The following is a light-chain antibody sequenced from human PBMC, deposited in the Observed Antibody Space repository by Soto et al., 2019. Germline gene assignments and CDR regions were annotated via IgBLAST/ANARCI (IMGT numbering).Light chain of an antibody. CDR1: HNINSDY. J-gene: IGKJ5*01. Sequence: EIVLTQSPGTLSLSPVEIANLSCSSIHNINSDYFAWYPQKPGQAPRLLIFGASTRATGIPDRFSGSGAGAYFNLTISRLEPADFGVYYCQQYGSSHNFGQGTRLEIK. V-gene: IGKV3-20*01. CDR3: QQYGSSHN. CDR2: GAS.